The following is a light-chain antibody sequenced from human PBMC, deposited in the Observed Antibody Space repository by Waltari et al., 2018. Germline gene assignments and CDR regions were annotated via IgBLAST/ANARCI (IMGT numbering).Light chain of an antibody. CDR2: VNSDGSH. CDR3: QTEGHGTWV. J-gene: IGLJ3*02. CDR1: SGYSSNV. Sequence: LLLTQSPSASASLGASVTLPCTLSSGYSSNVIAWLQQQPGKGPRYLMKVNSDGSHRKGDDIPDRFSASNSGTEYYLTISSLQSEDEADYYCQTEGHGTWVFGGGTKLTVL. V-gene: IGLV4-69*01.